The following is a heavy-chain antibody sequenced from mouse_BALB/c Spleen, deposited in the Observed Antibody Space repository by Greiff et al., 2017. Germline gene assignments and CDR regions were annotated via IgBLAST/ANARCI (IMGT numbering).Heavy chain of an antibody. CDR2: IYPYNGGT. V-gene: IGHV1S29*02. Sequence: EVQLQESGPELVKPGASVKISCKASGYTFTDYNMHWVKQSHGKSLEWIGYIYPYNGGTGYNQKFKSKATLTVDNSSSTAYMELLSLTSEDSAVYYCARDDCASTIFAYWGKGSLVTVSA. J-gene: IGHJ3*01. CDR1: GYTFTDYN. D-gene: IGHD2-1*01. CDR3: ARDDCASTIFAY.